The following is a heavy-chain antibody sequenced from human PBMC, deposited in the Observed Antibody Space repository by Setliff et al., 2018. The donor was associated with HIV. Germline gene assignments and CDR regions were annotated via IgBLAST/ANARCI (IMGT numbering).Heavy chain of an antibody. CDR1: GDSIKDYY. J-gene: IGHJ4*02. CDR3: ARGAGAFGAKLDS. Sequence: SETLSLTCNVSGDSIKDYYWSWIRQPPGKGLEWLGYMSFSANSNYNPSLKNRITISIDTSKNQFSLRLKSVTAADAAIYYCARGAGAFGAKLDSWGQGSPVTVSS. V-gene: IGHV4-59*01. CDR2: MSFSANS. D-gene: IGHD3-10*01.